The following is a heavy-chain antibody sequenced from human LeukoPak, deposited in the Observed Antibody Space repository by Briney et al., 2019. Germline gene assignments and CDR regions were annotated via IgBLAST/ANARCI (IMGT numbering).Heavy chain of an antibody. CDR3: ARLGEMAIMTGIEYYFDY. CDR1: GYTFTSYY. CDR2: INPSGGST. J-gene: IGHJ4*02. D-gene: IGHD5-24*01. V-gene: IGHV1-46*01. Sequence: GASVKVSCKASGYTFTSYYMHWVRQAPGQGLERMGIINPSGGSTSYSQKFQGRVTMTRDTSTSTVYMELSSLRSEDTAVYYCARLGEMAIMTGIEYYFDYWGQGALVTVSS.